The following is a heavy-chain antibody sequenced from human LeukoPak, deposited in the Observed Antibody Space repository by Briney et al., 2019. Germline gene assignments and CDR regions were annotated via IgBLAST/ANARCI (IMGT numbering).Heavy chain of an antibody. CDR3: ARERNGVFDY. J-gene: IGHJ4*02. D-gene: IGHD3-10*01. V-gene: IGHV3-48*03. CDR1: GFTFSSYE. CDR2: IRGSGDAI. Sequence: GESLRLSCAASGFTFSSYEMNWVRQAPGKGLGWVSYIRGSGDAIYYADSVKGRFTISRDNAKNSLYLQMTSLRAEDTALYYCARERNGVFDYWGQGTLVTVSS.